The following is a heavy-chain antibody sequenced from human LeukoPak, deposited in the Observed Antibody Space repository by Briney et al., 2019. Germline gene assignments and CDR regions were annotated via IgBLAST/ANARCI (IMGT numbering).Heavy chain of an antibody. Sequence: SQTLSLTCAVSGGSISSGGYSWSWIRQPPGKGLEWIGYIYHSGSTSYNPSLKSRVTISVDRSKNQFSLKLSSVTAADTAVYYCARGLYYDFWSGYPYFDYWGQGTLVTVSS. CDR1: GGSISSGGYS. J-gene: IGHJ4*02. CDR3: ARGLYYDFWSGYPYFDY. V-gene: IGHV4-30-2*01. D-gene: IGHD3-3*01. CDR2: IYHSGST.